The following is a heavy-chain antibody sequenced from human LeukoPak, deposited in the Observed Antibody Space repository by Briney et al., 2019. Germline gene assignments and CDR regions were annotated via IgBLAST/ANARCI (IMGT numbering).Heavy chain of an antibody. Sequence: GGSLRLTCAASGFTFSSYSMNWVRQAPGKGLEWVSSISSSRSYIYYADSVKGRFTISRDNAKNSLYLQMNSLRAEDTAVYYCARDPQPYYDFWSGYVYFDHWGQGTLVTVSS. CDR3: ARDPQPYYDFWSGYVYFDH. D-gene: IGHD3-3*01. CDR2: ISSSRSYI. J-gene: IGHJ4*02. V-gene: IGHV3-21*01. CDR1: GFTFSSYS.